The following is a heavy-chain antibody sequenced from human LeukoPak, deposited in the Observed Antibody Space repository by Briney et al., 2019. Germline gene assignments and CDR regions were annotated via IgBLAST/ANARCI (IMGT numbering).Heavy chain of an antibody. CDR1: GGSISSSNW. V-gene: IGHV4-4*02. J-gene: IGHJ4*02. D-gene: IGHD6-19*01. Sequence: SGTLSLTCAVSGGSISSSNWWSWVRQPPGKGLEWIGEIYHSGSTNYNPSLKSRVTISVDKSKNQFSLKLSSVTAADTAVYHCARAVAGTSYYFDYWGQGTLVTVSS. CDR2: IYHSGST. CDR3: ARAVAGTSYYFDY.